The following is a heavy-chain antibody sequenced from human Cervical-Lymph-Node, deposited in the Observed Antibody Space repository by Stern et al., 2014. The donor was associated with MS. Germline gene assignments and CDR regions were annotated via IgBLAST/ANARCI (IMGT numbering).Heavy chain of an antibody. J-gene: IGHJ4*02. Sequence: EVQLVESGGGLVKPGGSLRLSCAASGFTFSNAWMSWVRQAPGKGLEWVGRIKTKTDGGTTDYAAPVKGRFTISRDDSKNTLYLQMNSLKTEDTAVYYCTTDRSVQRRDYWGQGTLVTVSS. V-gene: IGHV3-15*01. CDR3: TTDRSVQRRDY. D-gene: IGHD1-1*01. CDR2: IKTKTDGGTT. CDR1: GFTFSNAW.